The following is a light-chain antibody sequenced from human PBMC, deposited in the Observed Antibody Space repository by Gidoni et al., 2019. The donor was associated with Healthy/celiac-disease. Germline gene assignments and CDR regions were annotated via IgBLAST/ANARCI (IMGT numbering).Light chain of an antibody. Sequence: DIVLTQSPATLSLSPGERATLSCRASQSVSSYLAWYQQKPGQAPRLLIYDASNRATGIPARFSGSGSGPDFTLTISSLEPEDFAVYYCQQRTTFGQGTKLEIK. V-gene: IGKV3-11*01. CDR3: QQRTT. CDR1: QSVSSY. J-gene: IGKJ2*01. CDR2: DAS.